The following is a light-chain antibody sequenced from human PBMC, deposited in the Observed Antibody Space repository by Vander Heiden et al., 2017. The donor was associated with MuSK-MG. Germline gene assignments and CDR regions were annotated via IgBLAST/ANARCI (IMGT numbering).Light chain of an antibody. Sequence: QSALTQPASASRSPGQSTTISCTGTSSDVGGYNYVSWYQQHPGNAPILMIYDVSNRPSGVSNRFAGSKSGTTASPTISGLQAEDDAYYYCTSYTSSSTVVFGGGTKLTVL. J-gene: IGLJ2*01. CDR3: TSYTSSSTVV. CDR1: SSDVGGYNY. V-gene: IGLV2-14*01. CDR2: DVS.